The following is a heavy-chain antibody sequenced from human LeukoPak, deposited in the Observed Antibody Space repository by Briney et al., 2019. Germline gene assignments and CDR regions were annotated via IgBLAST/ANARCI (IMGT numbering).Heavy chain of an antibody. CDR3: AEGYSYGSFDY. J-gene: IGHJ4*02. CDR2: IYYSGST. Sequence: SQTLSLTCTVSGGSISSGGYYWRWIRQHPGKGLEWIGYIYYSGSTYYNPSLKSRVTISVDTSKNQFSLKLSSVTAADTAVYYCAEGYSYGSFDYWGQGTLVTVSS. CDR1: GGSISSGGYY. D-gene: IGHD5-18*01. V-gene: IGHV4-31*03.